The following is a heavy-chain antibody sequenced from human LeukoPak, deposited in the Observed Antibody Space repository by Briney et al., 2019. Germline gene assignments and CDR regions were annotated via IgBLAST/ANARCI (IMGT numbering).Heavy chain of an antibody. Sequence: GGSLRLSCAASGFTFSTYAMSWVRQTPEKGLEWVSAISGSGGSTYYADSVKGRFTISRDNSKNTLYLQMNSLRAEDTAVYYCAKDKSYSFDYWGQGTLVTVSS. CDR1: GFTFSTYA. D-gene: IGHD1-26*01. CDR3: AKDKSYSFDY. V-gene: IGHV3-23*01. J-gene: IGHJ4*02. CDR2: ISGSGGST.